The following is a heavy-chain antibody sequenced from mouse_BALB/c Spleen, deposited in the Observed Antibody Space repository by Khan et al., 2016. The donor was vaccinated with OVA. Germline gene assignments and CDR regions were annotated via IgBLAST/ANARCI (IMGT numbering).Heavy chain of an antibody. J-gene: IGHJ4*01. Sequence: QVQLKESGPGLVAPSQSLSITCTVSGFSLSRYNIHWVRQPPGKGLEWLGMIWGGGGTDYNSTLKSRLSISKDNSKSQVFLKMNSLQTVDTVMYYCARAYYRYDGYYAMDYWGQGTSVTVSS. CDR3: ARAYYRYDGYYAMDY. D-gene: IGHD2-14*01. CDR1: GFSLSRYN. V-gene: IGHV2-6-4*01. CDR2: IWGGGGT.